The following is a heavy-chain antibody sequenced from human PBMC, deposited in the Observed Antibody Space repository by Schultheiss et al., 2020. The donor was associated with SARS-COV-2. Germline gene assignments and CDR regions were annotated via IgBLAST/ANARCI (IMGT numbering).Heavy chain of an antibody. CDR2: IYSGGST. CDR3: ARHDYGDYPGVVKY. J-gene: IGHJ4*02. Sequence: GESLKISCAASGFTVSSNYMSWVRQAPGKGLEWVSVIYSGGSTYYADSVKGRFTISRDNSKNTLYLQMNSLRAEDTAVYYCARHDYGDYPGVVKYWGRGTLVTVSS. V-gene: IGHV3-53*01. CDR1: GFTVSSNY. D-gene: IGHD4-17*01.